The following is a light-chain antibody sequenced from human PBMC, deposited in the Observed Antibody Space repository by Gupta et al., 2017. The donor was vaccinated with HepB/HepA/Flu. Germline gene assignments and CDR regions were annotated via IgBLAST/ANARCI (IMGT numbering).Light chain of an antibody. CDR3: SSYAGDYTLV. CDR1: SNDVGGYDY. V-gene: IGLV2-11*01. Sequence: QSALTQPRSVSGSPGQSVIISCTGTSNDVGGYDYVSWYQHHPGKAPTLMIYEVIRRPSVVPYRFSGSKSGITASLTISGLQAEDEADYYCSSYAGDYTLVFGGGTKLTVL. CDR2: EVI. J-gene: IGLJ2*01.